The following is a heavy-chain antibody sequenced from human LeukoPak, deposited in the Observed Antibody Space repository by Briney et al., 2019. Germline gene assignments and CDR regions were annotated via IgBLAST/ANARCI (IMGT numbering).Heavy chain of an antibody. CDR2: LYISGST. Sequence: GGSLRLSCAASGFSVSSNYMSWVRQAPGKGLKWISVLYISGSTYYADSVKGRFTISRDNSRNTLFLQMNSLGAEDTAVYYCARDPGTGYPIDYWGQGTLVTVSS. J-gene: IGHJ4*02. V-gene: IGHV3-53*01. CDR1: GFSVSSNY. D-gene: IGHD3-9*01. CDR3: ARDPGTGYPIDY.